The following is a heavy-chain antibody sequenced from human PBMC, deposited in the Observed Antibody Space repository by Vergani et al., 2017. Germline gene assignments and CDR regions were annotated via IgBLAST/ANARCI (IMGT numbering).Heavy chain of an antibody. V-gene: IGHV2-5*04. CDR2: IYWNDDQ. D-gene: IGHD1-7*01. CDR1: GFSLNTRGVS. J-gene: IGHJ6*03. CDR3: FYRKTECGTTGCFYPFDYYYCMDV. Sequence: QITLKESGPTLVKPTQTLTLICTFSGFSLNTRGVSVAWIRQLPGKALDWLALIYWNDDQHYSPSLNNRVTITKDTSNNQVVLTMTNMDYVDTGTYYCFYRKTECGTTGCFYPFDYYYCMDVWGKGTTVTVSS.